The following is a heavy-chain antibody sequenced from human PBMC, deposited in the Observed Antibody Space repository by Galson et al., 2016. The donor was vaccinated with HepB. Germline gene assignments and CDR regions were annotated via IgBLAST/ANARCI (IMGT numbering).Heavy chain of an antibody. V-gene: IGHV3-53*01. CDR3: ARASAGDAFDI. J-gene: IGHJ3*02. CDR1: GFTITSHY. CDR2: IYSEST. Sequence: SLRLSCAASGFTITSHYMNWVRQAPGKGLEWLSIIYSESTYHADPVKGRFTIPRDTSTYTLHLQRNSLRPEDTAVYDCARASAGDAFDIWGQGTMVTVSS.